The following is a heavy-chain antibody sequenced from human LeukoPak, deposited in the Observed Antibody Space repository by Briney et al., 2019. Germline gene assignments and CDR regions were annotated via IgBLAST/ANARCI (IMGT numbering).Heavy chain of an antibody. CDR3: VRASGSFDY. CDR1: GFSFSNHG. CDR2: IWSDGSSK. D-gene: IGHD3-10*01. V-gene: IGHV3-33*01. Sequence: GGSLRLSCAASGFSFSNHGMNWVRQAPGKGLEWVAVIWSDGSSKYYADSVKGRFTISRDNSKKTLYLQMNSLRVEDTAVYYCVRASGSFDYWGQGTLVTVSS. J-gene: IGHJ4*02.